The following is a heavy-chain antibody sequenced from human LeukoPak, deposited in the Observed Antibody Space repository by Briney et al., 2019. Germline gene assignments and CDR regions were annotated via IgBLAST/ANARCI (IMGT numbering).Heavy chain of an antibody. CDR1: GYTFASDD. CDR3: ARGGTAAETSGFDH. D-gene: IGHD6-13*01. J-gene: IGHJ4*01. Sequence: ASVKVSCKASGYTFASDDIIWVRQATGQGLEYMGWLRTDNDDAGYAEKFQGRVNLTRDTSTSTAYMELNSLTFDDTAVYYCARGGTAAETSGFDHWGRGTQVTVSA. CDR2: LRTDNDDA. V-gene: IGHV1-8*01.